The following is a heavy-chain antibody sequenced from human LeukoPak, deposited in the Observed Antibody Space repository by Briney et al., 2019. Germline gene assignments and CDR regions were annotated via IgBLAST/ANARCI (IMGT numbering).Heavy chain of an antibody. D-gene: IGHD6-13*01. Sequence: HPGGSLRLSCAASGFTFSSYAMHWVRQAPGKGLEWVAVISYDGSNKYYAESVKGRFTISRDNSKNTLYLQMNSLRVEDTAVYYCARDGAAGLLFDFWGQGTLVTVSS. J-gene: IGHJ4*02. CDR3: ARDGAAGLLFDF. CDR2: ISYDGSNK. V-gene: IGHV3-30-3*01. CDR1: GFTFSSYA.